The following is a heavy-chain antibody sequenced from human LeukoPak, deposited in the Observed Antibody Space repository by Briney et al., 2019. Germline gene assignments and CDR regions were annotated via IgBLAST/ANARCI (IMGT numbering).Heavy chain of an antibody. CDR2: IAMDGSNK. V-gene: IGHV3-30*18. CDR1: GFTFSNYG. J-gene: IGHJ3*02. D-gene: IGHD6-19*01. Sequence: GRSLRLSCAGSGFTFSNYGMHWVRQAPGKGLEWVAAIAMDGSNKYYADSVKGRFTISRDNSKNTLYLQMNSLRAEDTAVYYCAKKVFSGWYGAFDIWGQGTMVTVSS. CDR3: AKKVFSGWYGAFDI.